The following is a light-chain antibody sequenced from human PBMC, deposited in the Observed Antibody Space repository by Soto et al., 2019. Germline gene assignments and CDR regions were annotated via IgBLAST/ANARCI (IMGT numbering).Light chain of an antibody. V-gene: IGLV1-40*01. CDR3: QSYESSLSAWV. Sequence: QSVLTQPPSVSGAPGQRVTISCTGSSSNIGAGYDVPWYQQLPGTAPKLLIYGNSNRPSGVPDRFSGSKSGTSASLAITGLQAEDESDYYCQSYESSLSAWVFGGGTKLTGL. CDR2: GNS. CDR1: SSNIGAGYD. J-gene: IGLJ2*01.